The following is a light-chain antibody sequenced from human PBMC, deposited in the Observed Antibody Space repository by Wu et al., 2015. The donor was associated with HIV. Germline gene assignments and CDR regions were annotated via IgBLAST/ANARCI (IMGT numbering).Light chain of an antibody. V-gene: IGKV3-15*01. Sequence: EIVMTQSPATLSVSPGESVTLSCRASQNVGSNLAWYQQKPGQAPRLLISGASTRATGVPARFSGSGSGTDFTLTISSLQSEDFALYYCHQYNNWPRTFGQGTKVEIK. CDR2: GAS. CDR1: QNVGSN. J-gene: IGKJ1*01. CDR3: HQYNNWPRT.